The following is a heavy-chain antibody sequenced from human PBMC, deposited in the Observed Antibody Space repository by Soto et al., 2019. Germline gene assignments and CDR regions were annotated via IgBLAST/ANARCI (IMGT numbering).Heavy chain of an antibody. CDR1: GFTFSSYA. CDR2: ISYDGSTK. Sequence: AGGSLRLSCAASGFTFSSYAMHWVRQAPGKGLEWVAVISYDGSTKYYADSVKGRFTISRDNSKNTLYLQMNSLRAEDTAVYYCARDRREGWELNPQDYWGQGALVTVSS. CDR3: ARDRREGWELNPQDY. D-gene: IGHD1-26*01. J-gene: IGHJ4*02. V-gene: IGHV3-30-3*01.